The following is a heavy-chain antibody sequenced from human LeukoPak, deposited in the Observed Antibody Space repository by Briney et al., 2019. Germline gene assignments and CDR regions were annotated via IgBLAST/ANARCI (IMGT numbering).Heavy chain of an antibody. CDR3: AKLKQWQPQRYFFGY. Sequence: GGSLRLSCAASGFTFSSYAMSWVRQAPGKGLEWVSTFSGTSSTSYADAVKGRVTISRDNSKNTLYLQLNSLRAEDTAVYYCAKLKQWQPQRYFFGYWGQGALVTVAS. CDR1: GFTFSSYA. D-gene: IGHD6-19*01. V-gene: IGHV3-23*01. J-gene: IGHJ4*02. CDR2: FSGTSST.